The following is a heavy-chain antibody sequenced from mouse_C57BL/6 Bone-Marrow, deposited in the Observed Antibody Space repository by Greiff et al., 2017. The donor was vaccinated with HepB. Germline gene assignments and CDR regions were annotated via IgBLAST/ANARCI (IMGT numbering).Heavy chain of an antibody. D-gene: IGHD1-1*01. CDR1: GYTFTSYC. V-gene: IGHV1-55*01. CDR2: IYPGSGST. Sequence: QVQLQQPGAELVKPGASVKISCKASGYTFTSYCITWVKQRPGQGLEWIGDIYPGSGSTNYNEKFKSKATLTVDTSSSTAYMQLSSLTSEDSAVYYCARGPYSAWFAYWGQGTLVTVSA. CDR3: ARGPYSAWFAY. J-gene: IGHJ3*01.